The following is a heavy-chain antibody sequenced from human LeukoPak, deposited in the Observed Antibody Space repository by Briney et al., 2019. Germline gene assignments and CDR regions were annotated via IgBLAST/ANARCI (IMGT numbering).Heavy chain of an antibody. D-gene: IGHD5-12*01. V-gene: IGHV1-69*13. Sequence: SVKVSCKASGGTFSSYAISWVRQAPGQGLEWMGGIIPIFGTANYAQKFQGRVTITADESTSTAYMELSSLRSEDTAVYYRARDHIVPSYYFDYWGQGTLVTVSS. CDR3: ARDHIVPSYYFDY. CDR1: GGTFSSYA. J-gene: IGHJ4*02. CDR2: IIPIFGTA.